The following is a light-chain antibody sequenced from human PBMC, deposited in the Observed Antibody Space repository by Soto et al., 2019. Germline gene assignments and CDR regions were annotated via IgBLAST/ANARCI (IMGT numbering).Light chain of an antibody. CDR3: LEHNTYPFS. Sequence: QMTQSPSSLSASVGDTVTISCRASQGIGDDLGWYQQKPGEAPRRLIYGASILASGVPSRFSGSGSGTEFTLTISGLQPEDCATYFCLEHNTYPFSFGGGTKVEIK. J-gene: IGKJ4*01. CDR1: QGIGDD. CDR2: GAS. V-gene: IGKV1-17*01.